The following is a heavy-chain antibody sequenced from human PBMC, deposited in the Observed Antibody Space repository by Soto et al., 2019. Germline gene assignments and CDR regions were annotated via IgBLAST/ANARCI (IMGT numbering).Heavy chain of an antibody. V-gene: IGHV1-18*01. CDR1: GYTFTSYG. CDR3: ARANREYYYDSSGYYYNWFDP. D-gene: IGHD3-22*01. J-gene: IGHJ5*02. Sequence: ASVKVSCKASGYTFTSYGISWVRQAPGQGLEWMGGISAYIGNTNYAQNLQGRVTMTADTSTSTAYMELSSLRSEDTAVYYCARANREYYYDSSGYYYNWFDPWGQGTLVTVSS. CDR2: ISAYIGNT.